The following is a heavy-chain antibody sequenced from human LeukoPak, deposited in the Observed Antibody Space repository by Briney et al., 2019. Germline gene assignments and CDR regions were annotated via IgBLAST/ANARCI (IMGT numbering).Heavy chain of an antibody. CDR1: GGSISSSSYY. CDR3: ARASSGSWYRGFDY. J-gene: IGHJ4*02. V-gene: IGHV4-39*07. CDR2: IYYSGST. Sequence: SETLSLTCTVSGGSISSSSYYWGWIRQPPGKGLEWIGSIYYSGSTNYNPSLKSRVTISVDTSKNQFSLKLSSVTAADTAVYYCARASSGSWYRGFDYWGQGTLVTVSS. D-gene: IGHD6-13*01.